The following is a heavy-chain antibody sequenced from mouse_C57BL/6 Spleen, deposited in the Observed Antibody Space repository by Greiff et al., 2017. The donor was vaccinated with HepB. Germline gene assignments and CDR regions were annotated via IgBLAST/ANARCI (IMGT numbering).Heavy chain of an antibody. V-gene: IGHV3-6*01. D-gene: IGHD4-1*01. CDR3: ARDPGTGWYFDV. CDR2: KSYDGSN. Sequence: EVKLQESGPGLVKPSQSLSLTCSVTGYSITSGYYWNWIRQFPGNKLEWMGYKSYDGSNNYNPSLKNRISITRDTSKNQFFLKLNSVTTEDTATYYCARDPGTGWYFDVWGTGTTVTVSS. CDR1: GYSITSGYY. J-gene: IGHJ1*03.